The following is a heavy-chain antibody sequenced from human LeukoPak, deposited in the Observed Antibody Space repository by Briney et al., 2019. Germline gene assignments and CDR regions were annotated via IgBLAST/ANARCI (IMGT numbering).Heavy chain of an antibody. CDR1: GFTFSSYA. Sequence: PGRSLRLSCAASGFTFSSYAMHWVRQAPGEGLEWVALISYDGRNKYYADSVKGRFTISRDNSKNTLYLQMNSLRDEDTAEYYCARESYSSSSGVGYFDYWGQGTLVTVSS. V-gene: IGHV3-30*03. CDR2: ISYDGRNK. J-gene: IGHJ4*02. CDR3: ARESYSSSSGVGYFDY. D-gene: IGHD2-2*01.